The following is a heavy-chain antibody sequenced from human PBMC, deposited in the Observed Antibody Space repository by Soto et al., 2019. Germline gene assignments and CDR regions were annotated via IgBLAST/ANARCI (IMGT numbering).Heavy chain of an antibody. CDR1: GFSLSTSGMC. Sequence: SGPTLVNPTQTLTLTCTFSGFSLSTSGMCVSWIRQPPGEALEWLALIDWDDDKYYSTSLKTRLTISKDTSKNQVVLTMTNMDPVDTATYYCARILLDDYGDYYFGYWGQGNLVTVSS. D-gene: IGHD4-17*01. CDR2: IDWDDDK. J-gene: IGHJ4*02. V-gene: IGHV2-70*01. CDR3: ARILLDDYGDYYFGY.